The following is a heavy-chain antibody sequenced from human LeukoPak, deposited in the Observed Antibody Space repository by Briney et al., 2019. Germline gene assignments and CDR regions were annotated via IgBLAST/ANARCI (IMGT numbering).Heavy chain of an antibody. CDR2: ISSSGSTI. V-gene: IGHV3-48*03. J-gene: IGHJ3*02. D-gene: IGHD3-10*01. Sequence: GGSLRLSCAASGFTFSSYEMNWVRQAPGKGLEWVSYISSSGSTIYYADSVKGRFTISRDNAKNSLYLQMNSLRAEDTAVYYCARSDGYGLVDIWGQGTMVTVSS. CDR3: ARSDGYGLVDI. CDR1: GFTFSSYE.